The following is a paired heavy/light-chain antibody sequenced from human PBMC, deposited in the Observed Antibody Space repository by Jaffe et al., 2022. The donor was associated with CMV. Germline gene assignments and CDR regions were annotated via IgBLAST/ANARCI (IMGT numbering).Heavy chain of an antibody. CDR3: ARYFSGRGGAFDI. D-gene: IGHD3-10*01. CDR2: IDPRDSET. V-gene: IGHV5-10-1*03. CDR1: EYSFASYW. J-gene: IGHJ3*02. Sequence: EVQLVQSGAEVKEPGESLRISCKGSEYSFASYWITWVRQMPGKGLEWMGSIDPRDSETKYGPSFQGHVTMSTDNSIATAYLQWSSLKASDTAIYYCARYFSGRGGAFDIWGQGTMVTVSS.
Light chain of an antibody. J-gene: IGKJ2*01. V-gene: IGKV3-11*01. CDR3: HHRSNWPPGEI. CDR1: QTITNY. CDR2: DAS. Sequence: EIVLTQSPATLSLSPGERATLSCRASQTITNYLAWYRQKPGQAPRLLIYDASSRATGIPARFSGSGSGTDFTLTISSLEPEDFAVYYCHHRSNWPPGEIFGQGTKLEMK.